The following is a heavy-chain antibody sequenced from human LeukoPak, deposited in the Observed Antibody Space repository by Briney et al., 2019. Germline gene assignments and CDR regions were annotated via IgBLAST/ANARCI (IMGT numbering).Heavy chain of an antibody. V-gene: IGHV1-69*05. D-gene: IGHD3-22*01. CDR1: GGTFSNYA. CDR2: IIPIFGTT. CDR3: ARGGEANYYDTSGYYLYYY. J-gene: IGHJ4*02. Sequence: GSSVKVSCKASGGTFSNYAISWVRQAPRQGLEWMGRIIPIFGTTNYAQKFQGSVTITTDESTSTAYMELSSLRSEDTAVYYCARGGEANYYDTSGYYLYYYWGQGTLVTVSS.